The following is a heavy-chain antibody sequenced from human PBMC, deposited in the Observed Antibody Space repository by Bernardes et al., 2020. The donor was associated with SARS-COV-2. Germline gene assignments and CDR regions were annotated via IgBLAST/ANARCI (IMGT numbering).Heavy chain of an antibody. CDR2: INGNGRST. Sequence: GSLRLSCVVSGFPFSTYPMSWVRQAPGKGLEWVSNINGNGRSTYYADSVKGRFTISRDNSKNSLYLQMNSLGAEDTAVYYCARDRHLGREETAMPSDYWGQGTLVTVSS. J-gene: IGHJ4*02. CDR3: ARDRHLGREETAMPSDY. V-gene: IGHV3-23*01. D-gene: IGHD2-2*01. CDR1: GFPFSTYP.